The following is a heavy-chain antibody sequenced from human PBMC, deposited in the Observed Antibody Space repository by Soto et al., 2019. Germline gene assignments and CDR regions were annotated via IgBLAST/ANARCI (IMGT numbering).Heavy chain of an antibody. V-gene: IGHV4-34*01. CDR2: INHSGST. CDR3: ARVRVPYYFDY. CDR1: GGSFSGYY. Sequence: QVQLQQWGAGLLKPSETLSLTCAVYGGSFSGYYWSWIRQPPGKGLEWIGEINHSGSTNYNPSLTSRVTISVDTSKNQFSLKLSSVTAEDTAVYYCARVRVPYYFDYWGQGTLVTVSS. J-gene: IGHJ4*02.